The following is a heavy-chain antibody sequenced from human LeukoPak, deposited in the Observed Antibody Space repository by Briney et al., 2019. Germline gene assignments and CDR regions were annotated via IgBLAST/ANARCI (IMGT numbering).Heavy chain of an antibody. Sequence: PGGSLRLSCAASGFTFSGDWMSWVRQAPGKRLEWVSYISSSGSTIYYADSVRGRFTISRDNAKNSLYLQMNSLRAEDTAVYYCARDVAPIDYWGQGTLVTVSS. V-gene: IGHV3-48*04. CDR3: ARDVAPIDY. J-gene: IGHJ4*02. CDR2: ISSSGSTI. CDR1: GFTFSGDW.